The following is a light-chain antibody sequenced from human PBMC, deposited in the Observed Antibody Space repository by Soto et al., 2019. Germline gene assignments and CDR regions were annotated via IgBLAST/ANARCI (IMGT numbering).Light chain of an antibody. CDR2: EVS. CDR1: SSDVGGYNY. CDR3: SSYTSSSTLDD. J-gene: IGLJ1*01. V-gene: IGLV2-14*01. Sequence: QSALTQPASVSGSPGQSITISCTGTSSDVGGYNYVSWYQQHPGKAPKLMIYEVSNRPSGVSNRFSGSKSGSTASLTISGLQPEDEADYYCSSYTSSSTLDDFGSGTKVTVL.